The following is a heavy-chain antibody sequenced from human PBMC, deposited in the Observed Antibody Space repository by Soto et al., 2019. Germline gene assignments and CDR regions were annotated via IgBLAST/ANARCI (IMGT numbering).Heavy chain of an antibody. J-gene: IGHJ6*02. Sequence: PGESLKISCKGSGYSFTSYWIGWVRQMPGKGLEWMGIIYPSDSYSNYSPSFQGHVTLSVDKSISTAYLQWSSLKASDTAIYYCARHGLTGGFGVDVWGQGTTVTAP. CDR1: GYSFTSYW. CDR3: ARHGLTGGFGVDV. V-gene: IGHV5-51*01. CDR2: IYPSDSYS.